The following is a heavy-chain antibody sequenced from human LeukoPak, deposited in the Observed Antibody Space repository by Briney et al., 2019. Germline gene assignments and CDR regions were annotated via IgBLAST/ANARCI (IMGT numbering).Heavy chain of an antibody. D-gene: IGHD5-18*01. CDR1: GYTFTGYY. V-gene: IGHV1-2*02. CDR3: ASRSYGNFDY. J-gene: IGHJ4*02. Sequence: ASVTVSCKASGYTFTGYYMHWVRQAPGQGLEWLGWINPDSGGTNYAQKFQGRVTMTWDTSISTASMELSRLRSDDTAVYYCASRSYGNFDYWGQGTLVTVSS. CDR2: INPDSGGT.